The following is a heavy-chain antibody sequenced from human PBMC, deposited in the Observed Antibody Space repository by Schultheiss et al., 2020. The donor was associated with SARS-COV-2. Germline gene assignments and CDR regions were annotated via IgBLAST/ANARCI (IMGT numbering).Heavy chain of an antibody. CDR3: ARWPPEAGDY. CDR1: GGSFSDYY. CDR2: ISGSGGST. D-gene: IGHD6-19*01. V-gene: IGHV3-23*01. Sequence: ETLSFTCTVSGGSFSDYYMSWIRQAPGKGLEWVSAISGSGGSTYYADSVKGRFTISRDNSKNTLYLQMNSLRAEDTAVYYCARWPPEAGDYWGQGTLVNVFS. J-gene: IGHJ4*02.